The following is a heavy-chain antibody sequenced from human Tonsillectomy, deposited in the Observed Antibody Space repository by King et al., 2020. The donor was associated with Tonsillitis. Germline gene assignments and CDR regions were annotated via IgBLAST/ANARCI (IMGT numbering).Heavy chain of an antibody. Sequence: EVQLVESGGGLVQPGRSLRLSCTASGFTFGDYAMSWFRQAPGKGLEWVGFIRSKAFGGTTEYAASVKGRFTISRDDSKSIAYLQMNSLKTEDTAVYYCTTRTKTYYYDSSGYLFDYWGQGTLVTVSS. J-gene: IGHJ4*02. CDR3: TTRTKTYYYDSSGYLFDY. CDR2: IRSKAFGGTT. V-gene: IGHV3-49*03. D-gene: IGHD3-22*01. CDR1: GFTFGDYA.